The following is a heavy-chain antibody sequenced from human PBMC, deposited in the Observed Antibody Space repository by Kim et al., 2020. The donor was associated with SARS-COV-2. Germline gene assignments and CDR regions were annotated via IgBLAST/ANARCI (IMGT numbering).Heavy chain of an antibody. CDR2: INHSGST. V-gene: IGHV4-34*01. D-gene: IGHD2-2*01. CDR1: GGSFSGYY. J-gene: IGHJ6*03. CDR3: ARVVVPPRCPSPAYYYYM. Sequence: SETLSLTCAVYGGSFSGYYWSWIRQPPGKGLEWIGEINHSGSTNYNPSLKSRVPLSVDTSKNQFSLKLSSVTAADTAVYYCARVVVPPRCPSPAYYYYM.